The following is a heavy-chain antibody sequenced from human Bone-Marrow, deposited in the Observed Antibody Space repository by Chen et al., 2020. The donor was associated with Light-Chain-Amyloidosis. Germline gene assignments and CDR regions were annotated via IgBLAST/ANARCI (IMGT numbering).Heavy chain of an antibody. V-gene: IGHV1-69*01. D-gene: IGHD2-15*01. J-gene: IGHJ3*02. CDR2: VSPILDTP. Sequence: QVQLVQSGAEVKKPGSSVKVSCRTSGGTFSSFPIIWVRQAPGQGLEWVGGVSPILDTPTYAQKFQGRVTITADDSTSTAYMELRSLTSEDTAVYFCARVPRVLAAHALDIWGQGTIVSVSS. CDR3: ARVPRVLAAHALDI. CDR1: GGTFSSFP.